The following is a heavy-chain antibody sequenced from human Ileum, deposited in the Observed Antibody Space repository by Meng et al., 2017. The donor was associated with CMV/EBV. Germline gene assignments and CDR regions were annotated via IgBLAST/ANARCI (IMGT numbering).Heavy chain of an antibody. Sequence: VHLHGAGPGRVKTSDTLSLHGYATGGTISNYYLSVIRQPAGKGLEWIAHIYTSGTTNYNPSLKSRVTMSVDTSRNQFSLKLTSVTAADTAVYYCARNYGSGNWNFFHYWGQGTLVTVSS. J-gene: IGHJ4*02. D-gene: IGHD3-10*01. V-gene: IGHV4-4*07. CDR1: GGTISNYY. CDR3: ARNYGSGNWNFFHY. CDR2: IYTSGTT.